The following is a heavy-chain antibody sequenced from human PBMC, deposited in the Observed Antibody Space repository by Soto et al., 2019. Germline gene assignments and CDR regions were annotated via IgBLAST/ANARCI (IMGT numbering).Heavy chain of an antibody. CDR3: ARSPHLDV. CDR2: INHSGST. V-gene: IGHV4-34*01. J-gene: IGHJ6*02. Sequence: QVQLQQWGAGLLKPSETLSLTCAVYGRSFSGYYWSWIRQSPGKGLEWIGEINHSGSTNYNPSLKSRVTRLIDAPKNQFSLKMSSVTAADPAVSYCARSPHLDVWGQGTTVIVSS. CDR1: GRSFSGYY.